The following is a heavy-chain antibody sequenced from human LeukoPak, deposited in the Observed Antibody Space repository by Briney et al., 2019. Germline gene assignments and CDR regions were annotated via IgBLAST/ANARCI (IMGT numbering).Heavy chain of an antibody. V-gene: IGHV1-69*01. Sequence: GSSVKASCKASGGTFSSYAISWVRQAPGQGLEWRGGIIPIFGTANYAQKFQGRVTITADESTSTAYMELSSLRSENTAVYYCARGIGGYVWGSYSYYFDYWGQGALFTVSS. CDR2: IIPIFGTA. D-gene: IGHD3-16*01. CDR3: ARGIGGYVWGSYSYYFDY. J-gene: IGHJ4*02. CDR1: GGTFSSYA.